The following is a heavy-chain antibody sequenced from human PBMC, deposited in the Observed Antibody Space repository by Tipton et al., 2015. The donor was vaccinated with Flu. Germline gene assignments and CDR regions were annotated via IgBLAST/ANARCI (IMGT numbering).Heavy chain of an antibody. CDR3: ARDPPHDYGGSFFDS. CDR2: ISSSGGTI. Sequence: VQSGGSLRLSCAAPGFTFSSYEMNWVRQAPGKGLERVSYISSSGGTIYYADSVKGRFTISRDNATNSLYLQMNSLRPEDTAVYYCARDPPHDYGGSFFDSWGQGPPVPVSS. CDR1: GFTFSSYE. D-gene: IGHD4-23*01. V-gene: IGHV3-48*03. J-gene: IGHJ4*02.